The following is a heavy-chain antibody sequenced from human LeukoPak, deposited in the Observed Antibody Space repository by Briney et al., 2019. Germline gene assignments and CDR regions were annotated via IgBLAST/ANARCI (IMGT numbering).Heavy chain of an antibody. CDR3: ASDDYSNNYGMDV. D-gene: IGHD4-11*01. J-gene: IGHJ6*02. CDR1: GYTFTSYY. Sequence: ASVKVSCKASGYTFTSYYMRWVRQAPGQGLEWMGITNPSGGSTSYAQKFQGRVTMTRDTSTSTVYMELSSLRSEDTAVYYCASDDYSNNYGMDVWGQGTTVTVSS. CDR2: TNPSGGST. V-gene: IGHV1-46*01.